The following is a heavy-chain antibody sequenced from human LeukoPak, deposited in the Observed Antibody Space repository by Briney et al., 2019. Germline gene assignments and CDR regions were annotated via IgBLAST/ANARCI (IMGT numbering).Heavy chain of an antibody. CDR3: ASGSTGGYGDF. D-gene: IGHD2-8*02. Sequence: SKTLSLTCTVSGGSISSYYWSWIRQPPGKGLEWIGYIYYSGSTNYNPSLKSRVTISVDTSKNQFSLKLSSVTAADTAVYYCASGSTGGYGDFWGQGTLVTVSS. J-gene: IGHJ4*02. CDR1: GGSISSYY. CDR2: IYYSGST. V-gene: IGHV4-59*01.